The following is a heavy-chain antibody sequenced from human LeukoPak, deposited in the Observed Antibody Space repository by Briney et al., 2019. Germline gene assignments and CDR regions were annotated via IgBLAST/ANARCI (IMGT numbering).Heavy chain of an antibody. CDR2: IYHSGST. D-gene: IGHD5-18*01. J-gene: IGHJ4*02. CDR3: ARGRVGGYSYGYLLFDY. Sequence: KPSETLSLTCTVSGYSISSGYYWGWIRQPPGKGLEWIGSIYHSGSTYYNPSLKSRVTISVDTSKNQFSLKLSSVTAADTAVYYCARGRVGGYSYGYLLFDYWGQGTLVTVSS. V-gene: IGHV4-38-2*02. CDR1: GYSISSGYY.